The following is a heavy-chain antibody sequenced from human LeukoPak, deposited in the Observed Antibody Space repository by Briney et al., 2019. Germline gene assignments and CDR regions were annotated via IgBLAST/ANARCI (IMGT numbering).Heavy chain of an antibody. Sequence: SVKVSCKASGGTFSSYAISWVRQAPGQGLEWMGGIIPIFGTANYAQKFQGRVTITTDESTSTAYMELSSLRSEDTAVYYCARVGLVVVPAAISLPDDYWGQGTLVTVSS. CDR2: IIPIFGTA. D-gene: IGHD2-2*01. V-gene: IGHV1-69*05. CDR1: GGTFSSYA. J-gene: IGHJ4*02. CDR3: ARVGLVVVPAAISLPDDY.